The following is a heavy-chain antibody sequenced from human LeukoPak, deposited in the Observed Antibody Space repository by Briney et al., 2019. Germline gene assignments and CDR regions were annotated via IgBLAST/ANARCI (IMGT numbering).Heavy chain of an antibody. Sequence: SETLSLTCTVSGGSISSYYWSWIRQPAGKGLEWIGRIYTSGSTNYNPSLKSRVTMSVDTSKNQFSLKLSSVTAADTAVYYCARGRKYQLLSAAYYFDYWGQGTLVTVSS. CDR3: ARGRKYQLLSAAYYFDY. CDR1: GGSISSYY. CDR2: IYTSGST. J-gene: IGHJ4*02. V-gene: IGHV4-4*07. D-gene: IGHD2-2*01.